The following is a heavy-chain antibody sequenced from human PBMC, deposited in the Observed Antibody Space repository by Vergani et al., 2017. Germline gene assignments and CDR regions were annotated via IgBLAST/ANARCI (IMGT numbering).Heavy chain of an antibody. D-gene: IGHD6-13*01. V-gene: IGHV4-59*01. CDR1: GGSISSYY. Sequence: QVQLQESGPGLVKPSETLSLTCTVSGGSISSYYWSWIRKPPGKGLEWIGNIYYSGTTTYNPSLKSRVTISVDTSKNQFSLKVSSVTAADTAVYYCARRKHRIAAAGTCYYYYYMDVWGKGTTVTVSS. CDR2: IYYSGTT. J-gene: IGHJ6*03. CDR3: ARRKHRIAAAGTCYYYYYMDV.